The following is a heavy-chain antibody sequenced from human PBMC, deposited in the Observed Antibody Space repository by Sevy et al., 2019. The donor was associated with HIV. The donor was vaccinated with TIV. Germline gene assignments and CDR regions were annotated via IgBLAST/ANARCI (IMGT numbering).Heavy chain of an antibody. CDR1: GFTFSSYW. Sequence: GGSLRLSCAASGFTFSSYWMSWVRQAPGKGLGWVANIKQDGSEKYYVDSVKGRFTISRDNAKNSLYLQMNSLRAEDTAVYYCASLDYSYYYYYGMDVWGQGTTVTVSS. V-gene: IGHV3-7*01. J-gene: IGHJ6*02. D-gene: IGHD4-4*01. CDR2: IKQDGSEK. CDR3: ASLDYSYYYYYGMDV.